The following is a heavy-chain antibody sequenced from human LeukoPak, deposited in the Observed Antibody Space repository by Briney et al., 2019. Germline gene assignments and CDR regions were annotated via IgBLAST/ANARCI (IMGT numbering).Heavy chain of an antibody. CDR1: GFTFSSYA. CDR2: IKQDGSEK. J-gene: IGHJ4*02. CDR3: ASLDTAMVNGDY. D-gene: IGHD5-18*01. Sequence: GGSLRLSXAASGFTFSSYAMSWVRQAPGKGLEWVANIKQDGSEKNYVDSVKGRFTISRDDAKNSLYLQMNSLRAEDTAMYYCASLDTAMVNGDYWGQGTLVTVSS. V-gene: IGHV3-7*01.